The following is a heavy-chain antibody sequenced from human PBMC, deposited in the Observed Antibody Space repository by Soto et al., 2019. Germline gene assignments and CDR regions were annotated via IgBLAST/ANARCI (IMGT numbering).Heavy chain of an antibody. V-gene: IGHV3-11*05. Sequence: QVPLVESGGGLVKPGGSLRLSCAASGFTFSDYYMSWIRQAPGKGLEWVSYINSSSSYTNYADSLKGRFTISRDNAKNSLYLQMNSLRAEDTAVYYCARIITAAGGRRYFDLWGRGTLVTVSS. J-gene: IGHJ2*01. CDR1: GFTFSDYY. CDR2: INSSSSYT. CDR3: ARIITAAGGRRYFDL. D-gene: IGHD6-13*01.